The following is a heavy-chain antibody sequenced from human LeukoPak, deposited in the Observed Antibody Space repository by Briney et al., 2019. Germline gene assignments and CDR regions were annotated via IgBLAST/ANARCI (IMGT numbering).Heavy chain of an antibody. CDR1: GYTFTSYY. J-gene: IGHJ4*02. D-gene: IGHD2-2*02. CDR2: INPSGGST. Sequence: ASVKVSCKASGYTFTSYYMHWVRQAPGQGLEWMGIINPSGGSTSYAQKFQGRVTMTRDTSTSTVYMELSSLRSEDTAVYYCAREEHCSSTSCYTESFYWGQGTLVTVSS. V-gene: IGHV1-46*01. CDR3: AREEHCSSTSCYTESFY.